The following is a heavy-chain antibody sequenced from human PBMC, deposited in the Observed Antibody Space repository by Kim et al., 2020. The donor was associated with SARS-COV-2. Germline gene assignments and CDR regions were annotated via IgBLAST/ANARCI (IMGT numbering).Heavy chain of an antibody. Sequence: SETLSLTCTVSGCSISSGGYCWSWIRQHPGKGLEWIGYIYYSGSTYYNPSLKSRVTISVDTSKNQFSLKLSSVTAADTAVYYWARCAYYYDSSGSSVGYFDYSGQRTLVTVSS. CDR3: ARCAYYYDSSGSSVGYFDY. CDR2: IYYSGST. J-gene: IGHJ4*02. D-gene: IGHD3-22*01. CDR1: GCSISSGGYC. V-gene: IGHV4-31*03.